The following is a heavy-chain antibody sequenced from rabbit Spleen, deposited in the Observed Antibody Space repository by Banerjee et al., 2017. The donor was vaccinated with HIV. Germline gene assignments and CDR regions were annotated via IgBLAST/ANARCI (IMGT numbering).Heavy chain of an antibody. D-gene: IGHD2-1*01. Sequence: QSLEESGGGLVQPEGSLTLTCTASGFSFSSNYDICWVRQAPGKGLEWIGYIYTGDGTTGYASWVNGRFPISKTSSTTMTLQMTSLTGADTATYFCGRGGDWGSRFDLWGQGTLVTVS. CDR1: GFSFSSNYD. CDR3: GRGGDWGSRFDL. CDR2: IYTGDGTT. J-gene: IGHJ3*01. V-gene: IGHV1S40*01.